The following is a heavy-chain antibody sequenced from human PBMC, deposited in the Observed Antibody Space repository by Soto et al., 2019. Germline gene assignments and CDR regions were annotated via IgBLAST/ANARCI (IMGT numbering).Heavy chain of an antibody. CDR2: IIPIFGTA. CDR1: GGTFSRYA. J-gene: IGHJ6*02. D-gene: IGHD3-9*01. Sequence: QVQLVQSGAEVKKPGSSVKVSCKASGGTFSRYAISWVRQAPGQGLEWMGGIIPIFGTANYVQKFQGRVTNTAEESKSTGYMELSSLRSEDTAVYYWGRGGGGNYYDILTGYYQNYYYGMDVWGQGTTVTVSS. CDR3: GRGGGGNYYDILTGYYQNYYYGMDV. V-gene: IGHV1-69*01.